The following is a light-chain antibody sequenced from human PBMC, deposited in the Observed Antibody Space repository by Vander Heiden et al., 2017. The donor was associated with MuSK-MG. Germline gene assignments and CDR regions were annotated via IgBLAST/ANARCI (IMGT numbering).Light chain of an antibody. J-gene: IGLJ1*01. CDR1: SSDGGNHND. Sequence: QSALTQPASVSESPGQSTTISCTGTSSDGGNHNDVSWYQQHPGKAPKLMMYDVRSRPSGVSDRFSGSKSGNTAALTISGLQAEDEADYYCSSYTTSNTQVFGTGTRVTVL. CDR3: SSYTTSNTQV. V-gene: IGLV2-14*03. CDR2: DVR.